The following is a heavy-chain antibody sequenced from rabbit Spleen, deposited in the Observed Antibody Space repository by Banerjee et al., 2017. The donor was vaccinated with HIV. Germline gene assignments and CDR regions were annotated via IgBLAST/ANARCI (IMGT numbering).Heavy chain of an antibody. Sequence: QEQLEESGGNLVKPGGPLTLPCNAPDFSLRGGNNMSWAGRAPGKGLEWIACIYGGSSGSTAYASWAKGRFTISKTSSTTVTLQMTSLTAADTATYFCARGSATMTMVITGYYLYLWGPGTLVTVS. J-gene: IGHJ4*01. CDR3: ARGSATMTMVITGYYLYL. D-gene: IGHD2-1*01. CDR1: DFSLRGGNN. V-gene: IGHV1S45*01. CDR2: IYGGSSGST.